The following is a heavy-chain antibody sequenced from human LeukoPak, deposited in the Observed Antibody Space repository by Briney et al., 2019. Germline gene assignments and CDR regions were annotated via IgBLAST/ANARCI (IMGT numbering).Heavy chain of an antibody. CDR3: ARGLLIKPGVDY. V-gene: IGHV4-59*01. CDR2: IYYSGST. D-gene: IGHD3-10*01. Sequence: SETLSLTCTVSGGSISSYYWSWIRQPPGKGLEWIGYIYYSGSTNYNPSLKSRVTISVDTSKNQFSLKLSSVTAADTAVYYCARGLLIKPGVDYWGQGTLVTVSS. J-gene: IGHJ4*02. CDR1: GGSISSYY.